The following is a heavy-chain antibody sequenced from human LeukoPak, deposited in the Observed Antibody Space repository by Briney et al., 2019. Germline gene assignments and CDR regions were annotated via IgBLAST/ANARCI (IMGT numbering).Heavy chain of an antibody. V-gene: IGHV4-34*01. CDR1: GGSFSGYY. Sequence: SETLSLTCAVYGGSFSGYYWSWIRQPPGKGLEWIGEMNHSGRTNYNPSLKSRVIMSVDTSKNQFSLKLSSVIAADTAVYYCARPLGYCSDSRCPQSWFDPWGQGTLVTVSS. CDR2: MNHSGRT. D-gene: IGHD2-15*01. J-gene: IGHJ5*02. CDR3: ARPLGYCSDSRCPQSWFDP.